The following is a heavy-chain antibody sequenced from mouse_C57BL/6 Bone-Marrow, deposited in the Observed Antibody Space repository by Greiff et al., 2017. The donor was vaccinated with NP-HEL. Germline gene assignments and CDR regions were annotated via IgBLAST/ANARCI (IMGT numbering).Heavy chain of an antibody. CDR3: ARSVPLTWWFAY. CDR2: IRNKANGYTT. D-gene: IGHD5-1*01. J-gene: IGHJ3*01. V-gene: IGHV7-3*01. CDR1: GFTFTDYY. Sequence: EVQVVESGGGLVQPGGSLSLSCAASGFTFTDYYMSWVRQPPGKALEWLGFIRNKANGYTTEYSASVKGRFTIPRDTRKSILYLHMNALRAEAVAAYSCARSVPLTWWFAYWGQGTLVTVSA.